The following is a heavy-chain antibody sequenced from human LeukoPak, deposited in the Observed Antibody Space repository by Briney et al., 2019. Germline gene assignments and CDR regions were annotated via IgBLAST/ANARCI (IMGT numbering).Heavy chain of an antibody. D-gene: IGHD5-18*01. CDR3: ARGGRGYSYGFLDY. CDR1: GGSFSGYY. V-gene: IGHV4-34*01. Sequence: SSETLSLTCAVYGGSFSGYYWSWIRQPPGKGLEWMGEINHSGSTNYNPSLKSRVTISVDTSKNQFSLKLSSVTAADTAVYYCARGGRGYSYGFLDYWGQGTLVTVSS. J-gene: IGHJ4*02. CDR2: INHSGST.